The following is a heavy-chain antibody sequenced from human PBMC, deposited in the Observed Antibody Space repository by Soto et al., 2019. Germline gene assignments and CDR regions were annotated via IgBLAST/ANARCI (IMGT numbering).Heavy chain of an antibody. D-gene: IGHD2-2*01. CDR3: ADPVPAPTHYDYYDMDV. CDR2: INPSGGST. V-gene: IGHV1-46*01. Sequence: ASVKVSCKASGYIFTTYYMHWVRPAPGQGLEWMGIINPSGGSTSYAQKFQGRVSMTRDTSTSTVYMELSSLRADDTAVYYCADPVPAPTHYDYYDMDVWGQGTTVTVSS. J-gene: IGHJ6*02. CDR1: GYIFTTYY.